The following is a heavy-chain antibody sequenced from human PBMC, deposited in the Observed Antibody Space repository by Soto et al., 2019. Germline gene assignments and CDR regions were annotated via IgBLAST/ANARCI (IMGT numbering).Heavy chain of an antibody. CDR3: ARARTYGGYGY. J-gene: IGHJ4*02. V-gene: IGHV3-64*04. CDR1: GFTFSSYG. D-gene: IGHD5-12*01. Sequence: GGSLRLSCAASGFTFSSYGMHWVRQAPGKGLEYVSAINSNGDSTYYSDSVKGRFTMTTDTSTSTAYMELKSLRSDDTAVYYCARARTYGGYGYWGQGTLVTVSS. CDR2: INSNGDST.